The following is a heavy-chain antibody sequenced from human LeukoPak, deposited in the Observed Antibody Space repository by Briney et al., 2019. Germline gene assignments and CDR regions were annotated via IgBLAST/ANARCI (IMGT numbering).Heavy chain of an antibody. Sequence: GGSLRFSCAASGFAFSTYWMDWVRQAPGKGLEWVGNINQDGSVKHYVDSVRGRFTISRDNARNSVYLQMSALRVEDTAVYYCTRDFAFWGQGSLVTASS. CDR2: INQDGSVK. D-gene: IGHD2-21*01. CDR3: TRDFAF. J-gene: IGHJ4*02. CDR1: GFAFSTYW. V-gene: IGHV3-7*01.